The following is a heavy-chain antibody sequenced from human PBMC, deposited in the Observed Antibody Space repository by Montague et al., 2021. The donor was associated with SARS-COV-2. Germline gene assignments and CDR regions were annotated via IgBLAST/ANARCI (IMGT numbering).Heavy chain of an antibody. D-gene: IGHD3-10*01. CDR2: IHHGGST. CDR3: ARLGDGVVPSPILGVGPYYSYYCMDV. V-gene: IGHV4-34*01. J-gene: IGHJ6*02. Sequence: SXTLSLTCAVHGGSFSTYSWNWIRQPPGKGLEWIGEIHHGGSTNYKPSLKSRVTISADTSKNQFSLKLTSVAAADTAVYYWARLGDGVVPSPILGVGPYYSYYCMDVWGQGTTVTVSS. CDR1: GGSFSTYS.